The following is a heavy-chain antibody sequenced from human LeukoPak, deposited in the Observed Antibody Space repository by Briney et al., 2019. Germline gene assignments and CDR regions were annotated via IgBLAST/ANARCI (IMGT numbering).Heavy chain of an antibody. D-gene: IGHD6-13*01. CDR1: GGTFSSYA. CDR2: INPSGGST. J-gene: IGHJ4*02. V-gene: IGHV1-46*01. CDR3: ARDPGIAAAGTGY. Sequence: ASVKVSCKASGGTFSSYAISWVRQAPGQGLEWTGIINPSGGSTSYAQKFQGRVTMTRDTSTSTVYMELSSLRSEDTAVYYCARDPGIAAAGTGYWGQGTLVTVSS.